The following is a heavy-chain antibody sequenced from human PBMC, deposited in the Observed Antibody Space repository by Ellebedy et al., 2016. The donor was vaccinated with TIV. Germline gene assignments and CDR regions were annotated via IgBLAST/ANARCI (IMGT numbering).Heavy chain of an antibody. CDR2: INSDGST. CDR3: TRDWWGLGVS. J-gene: IGHJ5*02. D-gene: IGHD2-21*02. V-gene: IGHV3-53*01. Sequence: GESLKISCAVSGFSVSDNYLTWVRQAPGKGLECVSTINSDGSTRSADSVRGRFTIPRDNLENTVYLQMNTLRVEDTAIYYCTRDWWGLGVSWGQGTLVTVSS. CDR1: GFSVSDNY.